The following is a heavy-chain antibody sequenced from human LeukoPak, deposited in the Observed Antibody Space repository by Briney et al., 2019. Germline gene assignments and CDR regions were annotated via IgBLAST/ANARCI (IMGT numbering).Heavy chain of an antibody. D-gene: IGHD3-9*01. J-gene: IGHJ6*02. CDR2: IIPIFGTA. CDR1: GGTFSSYA. CDR3: ARDGRNYDILTGYYYYYYYGMDV. Sequence: GSSVKVSCKASGGTFSSYAISWVRQAPGRGLEWMGGIIPIFGTANYAQKFQGRVTITADESTSTAYMELSSLRSEDTAVYYCARDGRNYDILTGYYYYYYYGMDVWGQGTTVTVSS. V-gene: IGHV1-69*01.